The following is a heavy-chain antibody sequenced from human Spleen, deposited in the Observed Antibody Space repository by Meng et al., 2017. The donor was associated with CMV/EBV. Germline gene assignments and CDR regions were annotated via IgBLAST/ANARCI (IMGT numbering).Heavy chain of an antibody. CDR3: ARDLLRFLEWLEGYYYGMDV. Sequence: GGSLRHSCAASGLTFRSYSMNWVRQAPGKGLEWVSYISNSSITIFYAGSVKGRFTISRDNAKSSLYLEMNSLGAEDTAVYYCARDLLRFLEWLEGYYYGMDVWGQGTTVTVSS. D-gene: IGHD3-3*01. CDR2: ISNSSITI. CDR1: GLTFRSYS. J-gene: IGHJ6*02. V-gene: IGHV3-48*04.